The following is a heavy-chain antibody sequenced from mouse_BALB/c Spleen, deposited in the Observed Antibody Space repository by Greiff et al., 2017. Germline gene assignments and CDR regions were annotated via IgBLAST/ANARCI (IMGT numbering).Heavy chain of an antibody. Sequence: VQLKESGPGLVKPSQSLSLTCSVTGYSITSGYYWNWIRQFPGNKLEWMGYISYDGSNNYNPSLKNRISITRDTSKNQFFLKLNSVTTEDTATYYCAREGITTVVRDYWGQGTSVTVSS. CDR2: ISYDGSN. J-gene: IGHJ4*01. CDR3: AREGITTVVRDY. D-gene: IGHD1-1*01. CDR1: GYSITSGYY. V-gene: IGHV3-6*02.